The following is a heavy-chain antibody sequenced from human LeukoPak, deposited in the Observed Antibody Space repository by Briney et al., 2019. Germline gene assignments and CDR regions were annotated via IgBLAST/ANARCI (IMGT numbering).Heavy chain of an antibody. CDR3: ARETSQKGAHYMDV. J-gene: IGHJ6*03. D-gene: IGHD3-16*01. CDR2: IYYSGST. V-gene: IGHV4-59*01. CDR1: GGSISSYY. Sequence: PSETLSLTCTVSGGSISSYYWSWIRQPPGKGLKWIGYIYYSGSTSYNPSLKSRVTISVDTSKNQFSLKLSSVTAAGTAVYYCARETSQKGAHYMDVWGKGTTVTISS.